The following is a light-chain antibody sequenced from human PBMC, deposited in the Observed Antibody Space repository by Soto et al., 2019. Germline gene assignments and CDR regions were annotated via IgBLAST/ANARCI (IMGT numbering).Light chain of an antibody. Sequence: QSVLTQPPSVSGAPGQRVTISCTGSSSNIGGGYDVHWYQQVPGTAPKLLIYGNRNRPSGVPERFSGSKSGTSTSLAITGLQAEDEADYYCQAYDYTLTASVFGGGTKLTVL. V-gene: IGLV1-40*01. J-gene: IGLJ3*02. CDR1: SSNIGGGYD. CDR2: GNR. CDR3: QAYDYTLTASV.